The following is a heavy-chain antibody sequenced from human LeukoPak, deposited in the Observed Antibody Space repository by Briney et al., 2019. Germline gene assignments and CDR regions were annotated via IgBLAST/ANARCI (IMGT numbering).Heavy chain of an antibody. Sequence: PGGSLSLSCAASGFTFCSDTMDSVRAAPGERLGWGSSICSSSSYIYYADSVKGRFTISRDNAKNSLYLHSNSLRAEDTAVYYCARCYYYGSGSYYTARHYYIDVWGKGTKVTVSS. J-gene: IGHJ6*03. D-gene: IGHD3-10*01. CDR3: ARCYYYGSGSYYTARHYYIDV. CDR2: ICSSSSYI. CDR1: GFTFCSDT. V-gene: IGHV3-21*01.